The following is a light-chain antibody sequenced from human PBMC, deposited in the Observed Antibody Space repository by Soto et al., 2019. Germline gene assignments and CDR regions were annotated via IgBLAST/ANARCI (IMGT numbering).Light chain of an antibody. V-gene: IGKV3-11*01. CDR3: QQYHIYSGT. Sequence: EIVFTHSPATLSLSPLWRSTLSCMASQSVRNYLAWYQQKPGQAPRLLIYDASTRATGIPARFSGSGSGTDFTLTINSLQPDDFATYYCQQYHIYSGTFGQGTKVDIK. J-gene: IGKJ1*01. CDR2: DAS. CDR1: QSVRNY.